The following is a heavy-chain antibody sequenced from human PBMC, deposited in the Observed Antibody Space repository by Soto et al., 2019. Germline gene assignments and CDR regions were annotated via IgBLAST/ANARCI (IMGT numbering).Heavy chain of an antibody. CDR3: ARITEISLWFFDY. V-gene: IGHV3-48*03. Sequence: PGGSLRLSCVVSGFTLSSFEMSWGRQAPGQGPEWIAYSSISADITHYAGSFKDRLTVSPDNDTNSLYLQMNGLRAADTAVFYFARITEISLWFFDYWGQGTTVTVSS. CDR1: GFTLSSFE. J-gene: IGHJ4*01. D-gene: IGHD3-10*01. CDR2: SSISADIT.